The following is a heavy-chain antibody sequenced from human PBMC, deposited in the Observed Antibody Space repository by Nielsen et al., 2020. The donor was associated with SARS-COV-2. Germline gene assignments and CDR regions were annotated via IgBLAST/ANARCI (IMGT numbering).Heavy chain of an antibody. J-gene: IGHJ3*01. Sequence: GESLKISCAASGFTFDDYGMSWVRQAPGKGLEWVSGINWNGGSTGYADSVKGRFTISRDNSKNTLYLEMRSLRAEDTAVYFCARDRDISDYYNAFDLWGQGTMVTVSS. D-gene: IGHD3-22*01. CDR3: ARDRDISDYYNAFDL. V-gene: IGHV3-20*04. CDR2: INWNGGST. CDR1: GFTFDDYG.